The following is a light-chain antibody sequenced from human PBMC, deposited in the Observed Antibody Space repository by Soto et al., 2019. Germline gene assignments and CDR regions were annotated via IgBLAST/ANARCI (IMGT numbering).Light chain of an antibody. CDR1: SSDVGDYNS. CDR3: SSYTTSSTLLYV. J-gene: IGLJ1*01. Sequence: QSVLTQPASVSGSPGQSITISCTGTSSDVGDYNSVSWYQQHPGKAPKLMIYEVSNRPSGVSNRFSGSKSGNTASLTISGLQAEDEADYYCSSYTTSSTLLYVFGTGTKVTVL. V-gene: IGLV2-14*01. CDR2: EVS.